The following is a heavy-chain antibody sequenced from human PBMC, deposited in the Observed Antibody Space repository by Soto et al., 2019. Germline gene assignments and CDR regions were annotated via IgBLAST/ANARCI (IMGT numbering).Heavy chain of an antibody. CDR3: ARGIAVAGMGFDP. V-gene: IGHV4-59*01. D-gene: IGHD6-19*01. J-gene: IGHJ5*02. Sequence: PSETLSLTCTVSGGSISSYYWSWIRQPPGKGLEWIGYIYYSGSTNYNPSLKSRVTISVDTSKNQFSLKLSSVTAADTAVYYCARGIAVAGMGFDPWGQGTLVTVS. CDR1: GGSISSYY. CDR2: IYYSGST.